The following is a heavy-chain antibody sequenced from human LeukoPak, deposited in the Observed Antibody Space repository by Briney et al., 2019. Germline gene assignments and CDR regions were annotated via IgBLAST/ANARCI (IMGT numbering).Heavy chain of an antibody. D-gene: IGHD2-2*01. Sequence: SETLSLTCSVSGGSISSSSYYWGWIRQPPGKGLEWIGSIYYSGSTYYNPSLKSRVTISVDTSKNQFSLKLSSVTAADTAVYYCARTVVVPAAYIYYMDVWGKGTTVTVSS. CDR1: GGSISSSSYY. J-gene: IGHJ6*03. CDR2: IYYSGST. V-gene: IGHV4-39*01. CDR3: ARTVVVPAAYIYYMDV.